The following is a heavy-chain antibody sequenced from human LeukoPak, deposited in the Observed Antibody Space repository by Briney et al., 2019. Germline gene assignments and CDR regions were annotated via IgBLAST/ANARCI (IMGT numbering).Heavy chain of an antibody. CDR3: ARGPRVGATTPPFDY. Sequence: GGSLRLSCAASGFTFSTYSMNWVRQAPGKGLEWVSSISSSSSYIYYADSVKGRFTISRDNAKNSLYLQMSSLRAEDTAVYYCARGPRVGATTPPFDYWGQGTLVTVSS. CDR2: ISSSSSYI. CDR1: GFTFSTYS. J-gene: IGHJ4*02. D-gene: IGHD1-26*01. V-gene: IGHV3-21*01.